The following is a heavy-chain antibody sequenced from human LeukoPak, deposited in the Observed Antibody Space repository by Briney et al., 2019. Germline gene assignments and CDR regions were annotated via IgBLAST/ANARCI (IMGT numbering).Heavy chain of an antibody. Sequence: GGSLRLSCAASGFTFSSYSMNWVRQAPGMGLEWVSGISGSGGNTYYADSVKGRYSISRDNSKNTLYLQMNSLRAEDTAVYYCAKDQQANGYPSNFAHWGQGALVTVSS. V-gene: IGHV3-23*01. CDR2: ISGSGGNT. CDR3: AKDQQANGYPSNFAH. J-gene: IGHJ4*02. CDR1: GFTFSSYS. D-gene: IGHD5-24*01.